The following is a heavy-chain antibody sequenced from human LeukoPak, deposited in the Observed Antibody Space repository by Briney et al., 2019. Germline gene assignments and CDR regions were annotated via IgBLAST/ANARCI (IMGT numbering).Heavy chain of an antibody. CDR2: IYYSGST. J-gene: IGHJ6*03. CDR3: ARAYSGSYSNYYYYYMDV. D-gene: IGHD1-26*01. Sequence: SETLSLTCTVSGGSISSSSYYWGWIRQPPGKGLEWIGSIYYSGSTYYNPSLKSRVTISVDKSKNQFSLKLSSVTAADTAVYYCARAYSGSYSNYYYYYMDVWGKGTTVTVSS. V-gene: IGHV4-39*07. CDR1: GGSISSSSYY.